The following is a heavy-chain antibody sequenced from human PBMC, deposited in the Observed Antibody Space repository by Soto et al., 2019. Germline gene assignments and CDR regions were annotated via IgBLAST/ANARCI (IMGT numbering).Heavy chain of an antibody. J-gene: IGHJ4*02. CDR2: INPNSGGT. Sequence: GASVKVSCKASGYTFTGYYLHWVRQAPGQGLEWMGWINPNSGGTDYSQKFQGWVTMARDTSTSTGYMELSRLRSDDTAVYFCARGVGLLDWSSPPLYFWGQGTLVTVSS. CDR1: GYTFTGYY. V-gene: IGHV1-2*04. D-gene: IGHD3-3*01. CDR3: ARGVGLLDWSSPPLYF.